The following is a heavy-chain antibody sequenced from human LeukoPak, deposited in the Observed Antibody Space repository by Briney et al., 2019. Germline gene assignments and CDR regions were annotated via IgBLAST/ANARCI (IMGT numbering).Heavy chain of an antibody. CDR3: ARNIVVVPAATFGFDY. CDR1: GYTFTSYY. D-gene: IGHD2-2*01. Sequence: ASVKVSCKASGYTFTSYYMHWVRQAPGQGLEWMGIINPSGGSTSYAQKFQGRVTMTRDTSTSTVYMELSSLRSEDTAVYYCARNIVVVPAATFGFDYWGQGTLVTVSS. V-gene: IGHV1-46*01. CDR2: INPSGGST. J-gene: IGHJ4*02.